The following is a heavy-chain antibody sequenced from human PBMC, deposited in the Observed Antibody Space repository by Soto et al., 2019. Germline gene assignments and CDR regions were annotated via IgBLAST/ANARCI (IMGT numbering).Heavy chain of an antibody. CDR3: ARYERGRGVNRRPPNWFDP. CDR2: ISSSSSYI. V-gene: IGHV3-21*01. J-gene: IGHJ5*02. Sequence: GGSLRLSCAASGFTFSSYSMNWVRQAPGKGLEWVSSISSSSSYIYYADSVKGRFTISRDNAKNSLYLQMNSLRAEDTAVYYCARYERGRGVNRRPPNWFDPWGQGTLVTVSS. D-gene: IGHD3-10*01. CDR1: GFTFSSYS.